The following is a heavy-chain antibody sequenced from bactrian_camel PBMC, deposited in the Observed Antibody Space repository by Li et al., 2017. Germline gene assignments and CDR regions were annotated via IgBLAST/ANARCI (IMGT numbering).Heavy chain of an antibody. CDR1: GYTYSSIC. D-gene: IGHD6*01. J-gene: IGHJ6*01. Sequence: VQLVESGGGSVQAGGSLRLSCAASGYTYSSICMGWFRQAPGKEREGVAAIYTGGGSTAYADSVKGRFTISQDNAKNTVYLQMNSLKPEDTAMYYCAARPGSCGYGGSWYVYLRFGYWGQGTQVTVS. CDR3: AARPGSCGYGGSWYVYLRFGY. V-gene: IGHV3S40*01. CDR2: IYTGGGST.